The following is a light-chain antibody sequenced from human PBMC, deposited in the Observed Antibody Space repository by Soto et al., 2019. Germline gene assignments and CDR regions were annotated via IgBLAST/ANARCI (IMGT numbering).Light chain of an antibody. CDR2: GVS. CDR3: CSHSTSVTWM. CDR1: SSDVGGYNF. J-gene: IGLJ3*02. Sequence: QSVLTQTASVSGSPGQSITISCTGSSSDVGGYNFVSWYQQHPGKAPKLIIHGVSNRPSGVSNRFSGSKSGNTASLTISGLQAEDEAVYYCCSHSTSVTWMFGGGTKLTVL. V-gene: IGLV2-14*03.